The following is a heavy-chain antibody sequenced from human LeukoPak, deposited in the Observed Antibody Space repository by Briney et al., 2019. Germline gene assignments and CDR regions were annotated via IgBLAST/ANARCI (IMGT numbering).Heavy chain of an antibody. Sequence: PSETLSLTCSVSDDSITMYYWTWIRQPPGTALEWIGYVDHTGSTNFNPSLNGRVIISRDTTKNLFSLRLRSVTAADTAVYFCARGRVSSSTWYSTYYYYFYMDVWGKGTTVTVSS. CDR2: VDHTGST. V-gene: IGHV4-59*01. CDR3: ARGRVSSSTWYSTYYYYFYMDV. J-gene: IGHJ6*03. D-gene: IGHD1-1*01. CDR1: DDSITMYY.